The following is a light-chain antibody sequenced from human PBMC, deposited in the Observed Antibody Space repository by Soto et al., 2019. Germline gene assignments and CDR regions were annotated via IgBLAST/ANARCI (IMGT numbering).Light chain of an antibody. Sequence: EIVMLESPATLFVSPGERAALSCRASQSVSGNLAWYQQTPGQAPRLLIYGASTRATGIPARFSGSGFGTEFTLTISSLKSEDFAVYYCQQYNYRPPAFGQGTRLEIK. V-gene: IGKV3-15*01. J-gene: IGKJ5*01. CDR1: QSVSGN. CDR2: GAS. CDR3: QQYNYRPPA.